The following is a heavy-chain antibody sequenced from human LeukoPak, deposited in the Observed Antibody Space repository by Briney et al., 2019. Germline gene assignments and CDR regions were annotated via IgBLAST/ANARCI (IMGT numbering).Heavy chain of an antibody. CDR2: IIPILGIA. Sequence: SVKVSCKASGGTFSSYTISWVRQAPGQGLGWMGRIIPILGIANYAQKFQGRVTITADKSMSTAYMELSSLRSEDTAVYYCARGPSQWFGESAFDIWGQGTMVTVSS. V-gene: IGHV1-69*02. J-gene: IGHJ3*02. CDR3: ARGPSQWFGESAFDI. CDR1: GGTFSSYT. D-gene: IGHD3-10*01.